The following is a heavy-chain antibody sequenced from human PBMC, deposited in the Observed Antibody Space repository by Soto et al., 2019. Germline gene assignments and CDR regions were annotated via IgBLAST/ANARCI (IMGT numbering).Heavy chain of an antibody. Sequence: KPGGSLRLSCAASGFTFSSYSMNWVRQAPGKGLEWVSSISSSSGYIYYADSVKGRFTISRDNAKNSLYLQMNSLRAEDTAVYYCARDRNVLSYYDSSGYPPNDYWGQGTLVTVSS. D-gene: IGHD3-22*01. J-gene: IGHJ4*02. CDR1: GFTFSSYS. CDR2: ISSSSGYI. V-gene: IGHV3-21*01. CDR3: ARDRNVLSYYDSSGYPPNDY.